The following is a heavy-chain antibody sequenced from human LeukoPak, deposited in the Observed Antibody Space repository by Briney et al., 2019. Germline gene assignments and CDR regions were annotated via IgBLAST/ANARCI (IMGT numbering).Heavy chain of an antibody. Sequence: SETLSLTCTVSGGSISGYSWSWIRQPPGKGLEWIGYIYHSGSTYYNPSLKSRVTISVDRSKNQFSLKLSSVTAADTAVYYCAKSSGYYYFDYWGQGTLVTVSS. J-gene: IGHJ4*02. D-gene: IGHD3-22*01. CDR3: AKSSGYYYFDY. CDR1: GGSISGYS. V-gene: IGHV4-30-2*01. CDR2: IYHSGST.